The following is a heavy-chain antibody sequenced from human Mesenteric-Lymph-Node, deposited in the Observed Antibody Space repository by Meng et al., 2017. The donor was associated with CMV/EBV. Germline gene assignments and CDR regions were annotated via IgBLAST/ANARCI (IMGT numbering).Heavy chain of an antibody. J-gene: IGHJ4*02. CDR2: VYSGGTT. CDR1: GGSISSYY. Sequence: SETLSLTCTVSGGSISSYYWSWIRQPPGKGLEWIGYVYSGGTTNHNPSLQSRVTISVDTSKNQFSLKLSSVTAADTAVYYCARDPLTFYFDYWGQGTLVTVSS. V-gene: IGHV4-59*01. CDR3: ARDPLTFYFDY. D-gene: IGHD4/OR15-4a*01.